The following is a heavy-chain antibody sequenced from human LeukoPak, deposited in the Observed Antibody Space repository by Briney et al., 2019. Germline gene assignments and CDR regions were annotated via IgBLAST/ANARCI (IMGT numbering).Heavy chain of an antibody. CDR2: IKHDGSEK. V-gene: IGHV3-7*01. J-gene: IGHJ4*02. Sequence: GGSLRLSCAASGFTFNNYWMSWVRQAPGKGLEWVANIKHDGSEKYYVDSVKGRFTISRDNAKNSLYLQMNSLRAEDTAVYYCARVQGSSGPGIFDYWGQGTLVTVPS. D-gene: IGHD3-22*01. CDR1: GFTFNNYW. CDR3: ARVQGSSGPGIFDY.